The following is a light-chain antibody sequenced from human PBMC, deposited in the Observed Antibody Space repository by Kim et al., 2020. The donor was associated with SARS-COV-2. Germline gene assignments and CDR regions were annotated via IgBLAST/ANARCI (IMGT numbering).Light chain of an antibody. CDR2: WAS. J-gene: IGKJ4*01. CDR1: QSVLYSSNNKNY. Sequence: DIVMTQSPDSLAVSLGEGATINCKSSQSVLYSSNNKNYLAWYQQKPGQPPKLLIYWASTRESGVPDRFNGSGSGTDFTLTISSLQAEDVAVYYCQQYYSLPLTFGGGTKLEI. V-gene: IGKV4-1*01. CDR3: QQYYSLPLT.